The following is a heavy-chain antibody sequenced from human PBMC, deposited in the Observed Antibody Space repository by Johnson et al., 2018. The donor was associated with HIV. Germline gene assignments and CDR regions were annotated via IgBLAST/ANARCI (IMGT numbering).Heavy chain of an antibody. D-gene: IGHD6-6*01. V-gene: IGHV3-66*01. Sequence: VRLVEFGGGVVQPGRSPRLSCAASGFTVSSNYMSWVRQAPGKGLEWVLVIYSGGSTYYADSVKGRFTISRDNSKNTLYLQMNSLRADDPAVFYCARGGGYSIAAPSDAFDIWGQGTMVTVSS. CDR2: IYSGGST. J-gene: IGHJ3*02. CDR1: GFTVSSNY. CDR3: ARGGGYSIAAPSDAFDI.